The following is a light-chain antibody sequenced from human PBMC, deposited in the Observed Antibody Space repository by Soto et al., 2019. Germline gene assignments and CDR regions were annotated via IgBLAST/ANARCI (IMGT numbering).Light chain of an antibody. CDR3: QHSDNLPLT. CDR2: YAS. CDR1: QDISNY. V-gene: IGKV1-33*01. J-gene: IGKJ4*01. Sequence: DIQMTQSPSSLSASVGDRVTITCQASQDISNYLNWYQQKPGKAPKLLIYYASNLKTGVSSRFSGSGSGTHFPFTITSLQSEDVASYYCQHSDNLPLTFGGGTKVEI.